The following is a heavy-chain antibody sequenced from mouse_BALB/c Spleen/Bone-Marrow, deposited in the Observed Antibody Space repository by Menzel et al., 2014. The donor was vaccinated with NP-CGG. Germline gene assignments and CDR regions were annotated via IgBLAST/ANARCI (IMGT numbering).Heavy chain of an antibody. Sequence: EVQLQQSGAELVKPGASVKLSCTASGFNIKDTYMHWVKQRPEQGLEWIGRIDPANGNTKYDPKFQGKATITADTSSNTAYLQLSSLASEDTAVYYCARWEYYAMDYWGQGTSVTVSS. J-gene: IGHJ4*01. D-gene: IGHD4-1*01. CDR1: GFNIKDTY. CDR3: ARWEYYAMDY. CDR2: IDPANGNT. V-gene: IGHV14-3*02.